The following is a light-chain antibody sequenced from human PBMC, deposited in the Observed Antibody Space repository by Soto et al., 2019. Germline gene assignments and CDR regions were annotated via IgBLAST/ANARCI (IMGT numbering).Light chain of an antibody. CDR3: QAWESSTHVV. J-gene: IGLJ2*01. V-gene: IGLV3-1*01. Sequence: SYELTQPPSASVSPGQTASITCSGDKLGDKYACWYQQKPGQSPVLVIYQDSKRPSGIPERFSGSNSGNTATLTISGTQAMDEADYYCQAWESSTHVVFGGGTKLTV. CDR2: QDS. CDR1: KLGDKY.